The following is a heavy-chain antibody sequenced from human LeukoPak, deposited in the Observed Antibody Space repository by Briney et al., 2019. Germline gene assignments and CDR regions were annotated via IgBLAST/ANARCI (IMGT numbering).Heavy chain of an antibody. Sequence: LTGGSLRLSCAASGFTFANCAMSWVRQAPGMGLEWVSAISGSGVGTNYADSVKGRFTISRDNSKNTVYLQMDSLRGEDTAVYYCTKTTTGYSSGQYPGWPADHWGQGALVTVSS. CDR1: GFTFANCA. J-gene: IGHJ4*02. CDR2: ISGSGVGT. V-gene: IGHV3-23*01. CDR3: TKTTTGYSSGQYPGWPADH. D-gene: IGHD3-22*01.